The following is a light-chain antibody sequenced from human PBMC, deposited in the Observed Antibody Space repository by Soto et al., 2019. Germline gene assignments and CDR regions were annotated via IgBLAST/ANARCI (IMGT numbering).Light chain of an antibody. V-gene: IGKV3-11*01. Sequence: EIVLTQSPAYLSLSPGERATLSCRASQSVSTFLLWYQQKPGQAPRLLIYDASNRATDIPARFSGSGSGTDFTLTISSLEPEDFAVYCCQQRGNWPLTVGGGTKVEI. J-gene: IGKJ4*01. CDR2: DAS. CDR3: QQRGNWPLT. CDR1: QSVSTF.